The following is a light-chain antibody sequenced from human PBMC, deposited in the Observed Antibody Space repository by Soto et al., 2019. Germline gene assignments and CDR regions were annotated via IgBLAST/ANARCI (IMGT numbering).Light chain of an antibody. V-gene: IGKV3-11*01. CDR2: DAS. CDR3: QQHNNWPPIT. Sequence: ELVLTQSPATLSLSPGERATLSCRASQSVSSYLAWYQQKPGQAARLLIYDASNRATVIPARFSGSGSGTDFTLPISSLQSEDFAVYYCQQHNNWPPITFGQGTKVDIK. CDR1: QSVSSY. J-gene: IGKJ1*01.